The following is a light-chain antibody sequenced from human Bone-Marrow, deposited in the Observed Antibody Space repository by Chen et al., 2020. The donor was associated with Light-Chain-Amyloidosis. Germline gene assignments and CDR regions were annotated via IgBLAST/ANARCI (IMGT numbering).Light chain of an antibody. Sequence: SVLTQPPSASGTPGQRVTISCSGSSSNIGANTVNWYQQFPGTAPKLLIYSNNQRPSGFPDRFSGSKSGTSASLAISGLQSEDETDYSCAAWDDNLNGWVFGGGTKLTVL. CDR1: SSNIGANT. CDR2: SNN. V-gene: IGLV1-44*01. J-gene: IGLJ3*02. CDR3: AAWDDNLNGWV.